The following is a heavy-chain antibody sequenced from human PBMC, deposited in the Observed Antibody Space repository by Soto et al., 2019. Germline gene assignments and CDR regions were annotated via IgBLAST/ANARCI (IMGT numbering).Heavy chain of an antibody. V-gene: IGHV1-3*01. CDR2: INAGNGNT. Sequence: QVQLVQSGAEVKKPGASVKVSCKASGYTFTSYAMHWVRQAPGQRLEWMGWINAGNGNTKYSQKFQGRVTITRDTPASTAYMELSSLRAEDTAVYYCARDMRRFLEWLFGDGYPASKTEDGKNWFDPWGQGTLVTVSS. CDR3: ARDMRRFLEWLFGDGYPASKTEDGKNWFDP. D-gene: IGHD3-3*01. CDR1: GYTFTSYA. J-gene: IGHJ5*02.